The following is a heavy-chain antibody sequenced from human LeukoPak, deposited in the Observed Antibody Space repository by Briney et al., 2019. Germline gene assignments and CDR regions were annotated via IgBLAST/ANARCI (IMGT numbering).Heavy chain of an antibody. D-gene: IGHD3-10*01. CDR1: GFSFSDYW. J-gene: IGHJ5*02. CDR2: IKKDGSEK. CDR3: AKYAHGSGTSFDP. Sequence: GGSLRLSCAASGFSFSDYWMSWVRQAPGKGLEWVANIKKDGSEKHYVDSVKSRFTISRDNAKNSVYLQMSSLRAEDTAVYHCAKYAHGSGTSFDPWGQGTLVTVSS. V-gene: IGHV3-7*01.